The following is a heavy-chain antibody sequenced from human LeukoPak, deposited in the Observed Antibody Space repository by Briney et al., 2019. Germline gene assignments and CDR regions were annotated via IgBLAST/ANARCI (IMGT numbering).Heavy chain of an antibody. CDR3: ARDRSSGWYYFDY. J-gene: IGHJ4*01. CDR2: IIPIFGTA. D-gene: IGHD6-19*01. V-gene: IGHV1-69*13. Sequence: ASVKVSCKASGGTFSSYAISWARQAPGQGLEWMGGIIPIFGTANYAQKFQGRVTITADESTSTAYMELSSLRSEDTAVYYCARDRSSGWYYFDYWGHGTLVTVSS. CDR1: GGTFSSYA.